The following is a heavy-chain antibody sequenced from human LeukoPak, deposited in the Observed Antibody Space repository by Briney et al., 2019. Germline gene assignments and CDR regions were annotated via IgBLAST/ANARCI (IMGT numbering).Heavy chain of an antibody. Sequence: SGGSLRLSCAASEFTFSIYSMNWVRQAPGKGLEWIGRIYTSGSTNYNPSLKSRVTMSVDTSKNQFSLKLSSVTAADTAVYYCARDSYYYDSSGHTFDYWGQGTLVTVSS. J-gene: IGHJ4*02. CDR2: IYTSGST. V-gene: IGHV4-4*07. CDR3: ARDSYYYDSSGHTFDY. CDR1: EFTFSIYS. D-gene: IGHD3-22*01.